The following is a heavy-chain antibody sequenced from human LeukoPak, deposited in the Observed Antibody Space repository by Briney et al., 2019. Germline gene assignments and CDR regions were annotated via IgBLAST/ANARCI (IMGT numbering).Heavy chain of an antibody. V-gene: IGHV4-34*01. CDR3: ARGPFEYSGYEPYYFDY. Sequence: SETLSLTCAVYGGSFSGYYWSWIRQPPGKGLEWIGEINHSGGTNYNPSLKSRVTISVDTSKNQFSLKLSSVTAADTAVYYCARGPFEYSGYEPYYFDYWGQGTLVTVSS. CDR1: GGSFSGYY. J-gene: IGHJ4*02. D-gene: IGHD5-12*01. CDR2: INHSGGT.